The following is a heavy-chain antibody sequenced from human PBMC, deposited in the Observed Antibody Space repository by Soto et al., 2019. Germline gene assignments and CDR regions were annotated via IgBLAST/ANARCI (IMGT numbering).Heavy chain of an antibody. CDR2: ISSSSSTI. CDR3: ARGSYGDYEY. CDR1: GFTFSSHS. V-gene: IGHV3-48*02. Sequence: GGSLRLSCAASGFTFSSHSMNWVRQAPGKGLEWVSYISSSSSTIYYADSVKGRFTISRDNAKDSLYLQMNGLRDEDTAVYYCARGSYGDYEYWGLGTLVTVAS. J-gene: IGHJ4*02. D-gene: IGHD4-17*01.